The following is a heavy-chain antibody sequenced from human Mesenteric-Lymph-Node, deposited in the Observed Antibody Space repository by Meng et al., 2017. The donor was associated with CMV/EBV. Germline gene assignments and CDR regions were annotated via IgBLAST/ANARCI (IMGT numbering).Heavy chain of an antibody. D-gene: IGHD6-13*01. Sequence: GESLKISCAASGFTFSSYCMNWVRQAPGKGLEWVSSISSSSSYIYYADSVKGRFTISRDNAKNSLYLQMNSLRAEDTALYYCAKDLYSSSWYYFDYWGQGTLVTVSS. CDR3: AKDLYSSSWYYFDY. J-gene: IGHJ4*02. V-gene: IGHV3-21*04. CDR1: GFTFSSYC. CDR2: ISSSSSYI.